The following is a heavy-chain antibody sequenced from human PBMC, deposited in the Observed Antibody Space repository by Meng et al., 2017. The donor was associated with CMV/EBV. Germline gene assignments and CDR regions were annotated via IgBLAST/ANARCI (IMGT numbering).Heavy chain of an antibody. CDR3: ARVDVDTAMDEEGFDY. CDR1: GYTFTSYY. V-gene: IGHV1-46*01. D-gene: IGHD5-18*01. CDR2: INPSGGST. J-gene: IGHJ4*02. Sequence: SGYTFTSYYMHWVRQAPGQGLEWMGIINPSGGSTSSAQKFQGRVTMTRDTSTSTVYMELSSLRSEDTAVYYCARVDVDTAMDEEGFDYWGQGTLVTVSS.